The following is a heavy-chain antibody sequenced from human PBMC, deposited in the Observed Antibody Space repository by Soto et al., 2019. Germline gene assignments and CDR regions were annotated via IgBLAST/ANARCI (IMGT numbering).Heavy chain of an antibody. CDR1: GYNFGCFW. D-gene: IGHD3-10*01. J-gene: IGHJ3*02. Sequence: GGSLRLSCAGSGYNFGCFWMHLVRQAPGKGLVWVSRIDNGGTNTVYADAVKGRFTISRDNAKNTLYLQMNSLRAEDTAVYYCAKDRGRPDAFNIWGQGTMVTVSS. V-gene: IGHV3-74*01. CDR2: IDNGGTNT. CDR3: AKDRGRPDAFNI.